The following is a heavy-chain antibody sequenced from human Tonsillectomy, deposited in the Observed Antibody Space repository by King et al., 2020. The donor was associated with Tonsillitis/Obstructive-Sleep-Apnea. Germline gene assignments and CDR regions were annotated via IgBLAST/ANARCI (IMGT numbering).Heavy chain of an antibody. CDR2: INHSGST. Sequence: VQLQQWGAGLLKPSETLSLTCAVYDGSFSGYYWSWSRQPPGKVLEWIGEINHSGSTNYNPSLKSRVTNSVDTSKNQFSLRLSSVTAADTAVYYCAREDRGYYYYMDVWGKGTTVTVSS. D-gene: IGHD1-14*01. V-gene: IGHV4-34*01. CDR3: AREDRGYYYYMDV. CDR1: DGSFSGYY. J-gene: IGHJ6*03.